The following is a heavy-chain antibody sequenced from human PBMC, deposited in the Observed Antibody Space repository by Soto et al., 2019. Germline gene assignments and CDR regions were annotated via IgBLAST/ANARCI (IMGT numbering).Heavy chain of an antibody. CDR1: GGTCSSYA. CDR3: ARDRRTYYDFWSGYCSFDY. Sequence: VAAVQVSCKASGGTCSSYAISWVRQAPGQGLEWMGGIIPIFGTANYAQKFQGRDTITADKSTSTAYMEQSSLRSEDTAVYYCARDRRTYYDFWSGYCSFDYWGQGTLVTVSS. CDR2: IIPIFGTA. V-gene: IGHV1-69*06. J-gene: IGHJ4*02. D-gene: IGHD3-3*01.